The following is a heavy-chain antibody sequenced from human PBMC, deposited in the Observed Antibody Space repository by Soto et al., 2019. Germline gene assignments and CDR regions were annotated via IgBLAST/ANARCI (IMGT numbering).Heavy chain of an antibody. V-gene: IGHV1-69*01. Sequence: QVQLVQSGPEVKEPGSSVKLTCKVSGGIFNTYAISWLRQAPGQGLEWMGGIIPIFGTPNYAQRFQGRVTITADEFTSKAYMEVSRLGSDDTAVYYRARDRDYYGSGNYYNRIDFWGQGTLVSVSS. J-gene: IGHJ4*02. D-gene: IGHD3-10*01. CDR2: IIPIFGTP. CDR3: ARDRDYYGSGNYYNRIDF. CDR1: GGIFNTYA.